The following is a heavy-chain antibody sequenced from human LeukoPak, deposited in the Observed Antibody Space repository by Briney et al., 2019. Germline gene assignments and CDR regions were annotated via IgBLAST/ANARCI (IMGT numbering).Heavy chain of an antibody. Sequence: GGSLRLSCAASGFTFDDYGMSWVRQAPGKGLEWVSGINWNGGSTGYADSVKGRFTVSRDNPRNSLYLQMNSLRAEDTAVYYCARANSFLEWLLMIGSPYYFDYWGQGTLVTVSS. J-gene: IGHJ4*02. D-gene: IGHD3-3*02. CDR2: INWNGGST. V-gene: IGHV3-20*04. CDR1: GFTFDDYG. CDR3: ARANSFLEWLLMIGSPYYFDY.